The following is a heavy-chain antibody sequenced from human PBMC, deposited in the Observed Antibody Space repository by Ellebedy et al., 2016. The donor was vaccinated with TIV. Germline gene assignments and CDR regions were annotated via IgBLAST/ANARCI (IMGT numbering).Heavy chain of an antibody. Sequence: GESLKISXAASGFTFSNYGIHWVRQPPNKGLEWVAVIWPDGSLKYYVDSVKGRFTVSRDNSKNMVYLQMDSVRGDDTAMYYCAPFQGGSSKVYDYWGQGTLVTVSS. V-gene: IGHV3-33*01. D-gene: IGHD1-14*01. CDR3: APFQGGSSKVYDY. CDR1: GFTFSNYG. CDR2: IWPDGSLK. J-gene: IGHJ4*02.